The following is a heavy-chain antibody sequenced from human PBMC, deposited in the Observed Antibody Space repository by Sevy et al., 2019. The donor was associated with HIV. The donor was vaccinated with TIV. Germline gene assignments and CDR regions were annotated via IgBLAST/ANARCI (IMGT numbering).Heavy chain of an antibody. V-gene: IGHV1-24*01. D-gene: IGHD3-22*01. CDR3: ATTKDYYDSSGYPFDY. J-gene: IGHJ4*02. Sequence: ASVKVSCKVSGYTLNQFSMHWVRQAPGKGLEWMTTFDPEDGDPEDGKTIYAQKFLGRVTMTEDTSTDTAYMELSSLRSDDTAVYYCATTKDYYDSSGYPFDYWGQGTLVTVSS. CDR2: FDPEDGDPEDGKT. CDR1: GYTLNQFS.